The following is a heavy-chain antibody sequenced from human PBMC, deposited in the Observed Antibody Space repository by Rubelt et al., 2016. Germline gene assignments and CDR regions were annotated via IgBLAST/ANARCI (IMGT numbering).Heavy chain of an antibody. CDR3: ARHWSTIFGVVEYYYGMDV. Sequence: GYVYYSGSTNYNPSLKSRVTISVDMSKNQFSLKLSSVTAADTAVYYCARHWSTIFGVVEYYYGMDVWGQGTTVTVSS. D-gene: IGHD3-3*01. J-gene: IGHJ6*02. V-gene: IGHV4-59*08. CDR2: VYYSGST.